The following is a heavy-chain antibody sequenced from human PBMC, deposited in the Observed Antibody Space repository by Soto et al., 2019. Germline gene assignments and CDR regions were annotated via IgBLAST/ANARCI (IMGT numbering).Heavy chain of an antibody. D-gene: IGHD3-10*01. CDR2: MGGAGAK. CDR3: TRAAFGDGMDL. V-gene: IGHV3-13*01. J-gene: IGHJ6*02. Sequence: DVQLVESGGVSVRPGGSLRLSCAAFGFTYNINDTPWVRQVAGGGLEGVPRMGGAGAKENAASLRGRFIISRDNAKNSLYLQMYSLRVGDTAVNYCTRAAFGDGMDLWGQGTPVTVSS. CDR1: GFTYNIND.